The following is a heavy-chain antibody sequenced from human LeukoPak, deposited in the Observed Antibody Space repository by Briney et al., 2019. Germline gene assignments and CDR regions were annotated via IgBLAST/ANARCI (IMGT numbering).Heavy chain of an antibody. D-gene: IGHD6-19*01. CDR3: ARGLSGWYR. J-gene: IGHJ5*02. CDR2: INHSGST. V-gene: IGHV4-34*01. CDR1: GGSFSGYY. Sequence: PSDTLSLTCAVYGGSFSGYYWSWIRQPPRKGLEWVGEINHSGSTNYNPSLRSRVTISVDTSKNQFSLKLSSVTAADTAVYSCARGLSGWYRWGQGTLVTVSS.